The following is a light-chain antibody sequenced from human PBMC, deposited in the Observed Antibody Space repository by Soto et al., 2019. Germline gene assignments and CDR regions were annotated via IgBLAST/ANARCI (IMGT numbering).Light chain of an antibody. CDR1: SSNIGNNY. CDR3: GTWDSSLSGLV. V-gene: IGLV1-51*02. J-gene: IGLJ1*01. Sequence: QSVLTQPPSVSAAPGQKVTISCSGSSSNIGNNYVSWYQQLQGTAPKLLIYENNKRPSGIPDRFSGSKSGTSATLGITGLQTGDEADYYCGTWDSSLSGLVFGTGTKLTVL. CDR2: ENN.